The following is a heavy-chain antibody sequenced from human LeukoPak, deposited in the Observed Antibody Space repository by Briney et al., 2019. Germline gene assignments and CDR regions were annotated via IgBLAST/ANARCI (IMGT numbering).Heavy chain of an antibody. D-gene: IGHD6-6*01. CDR2: IYSGGAT. Sequence: PGGSLRLSCAASGFTASNNYMRWVRQAPGKDLEWVSLIYSGGATFYADAVKGRFTISRDGSKNTLYLQMNSLRAEDTAVYYCARDPPAVAANTYGWGQGTLVTVSS. V-gene: IGHV3-66*01. J-gene: IGHJ4*02. CDR1: GFTASNNY. CDR3: ARDPPAVAANTYG.